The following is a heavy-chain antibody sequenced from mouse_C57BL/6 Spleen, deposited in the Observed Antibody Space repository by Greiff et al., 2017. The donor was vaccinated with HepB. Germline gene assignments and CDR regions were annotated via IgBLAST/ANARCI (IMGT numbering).Heavy chain of an antibody. V-gene: IGHV6-6*01. J-gene: IGHJ3*01. D-gene: IGHD2-2*01. CDR1: GFTFSDAW. Sequence: EVKLEESGGGLVQPGGSMKLSCAASGFTFSDAWMDWVRQSPEKGLEWVAEIRNKANNHATYYAESVKGRFTISRDDSKSSVYLQMNSLRAEDTGIYYCTTRSTMVTTRPFAYWGQGTLVTVSA. CDR2: IRNKANNHAT. CDR3: TTRSTMVTTRPFAY.